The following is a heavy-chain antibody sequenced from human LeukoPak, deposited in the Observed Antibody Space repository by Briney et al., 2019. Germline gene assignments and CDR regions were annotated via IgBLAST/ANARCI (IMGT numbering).Heavy chain of an antibody. CDR2: ISPKSGGT. V-gene: IGHV1-2*06. CDR1: GYTFTSYG. Sequence: ASVKVSCKASGYTFTSYGISWVRQAPGQGLEWMGRISPKSGGTNYAQRLQGRVTMTRDTSVTTAYMELSSLRSDDAAVYYCARAHVSNWGFDSWGQGTLVTVSS. J-gene: IGHJ4*02. D-gene: IGHD7-27*01. CDR3: ARAHVSNWGFDS.